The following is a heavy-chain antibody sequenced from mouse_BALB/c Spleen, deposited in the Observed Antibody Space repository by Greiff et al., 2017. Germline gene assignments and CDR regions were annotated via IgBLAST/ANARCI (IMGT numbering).Heavy chain of an antibody. CDR2: ISDGGSYT. Sequence: EVKLMESGGGLVKPGGSLKLSCAASGFTFSDYYMYWVRQTPEKRLEWVATISDGGSYTYYPDSVKGRFTISRDNAKNNLYLQMSSLKSEDTAMYYCARYYYGYAMDYWGQGTSVTVSS. CDR3: ARYYYGYAMDY. D-gene: IGHD1-1*01. J-gene: IGHJ4*01. CDR1: GFTFSDYY. V-gene: IGHV5-4*02.